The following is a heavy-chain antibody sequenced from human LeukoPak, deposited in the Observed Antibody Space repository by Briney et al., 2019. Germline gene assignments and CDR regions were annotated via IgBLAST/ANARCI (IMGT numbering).Heavy chain of an antibody. CDR1: GFTFGSYE. Sequence: GSLRLSCAASGFTFGSYEMNWVRQPPGKGLEWIGEINHSGSTNYNPSLKSRVTISVDTSKNQFSLKLSSVTAADTAVYYCARGKHIVVVPAANNWFDPWGQGTLVTVSS. CDR2: INHSGST. V-gene: IGHV4-34*01. J-gene: IGHJ5*02. D-gene: IGHD2-2*01. CDR3: ARGKHIVVVPAANNWFDP.